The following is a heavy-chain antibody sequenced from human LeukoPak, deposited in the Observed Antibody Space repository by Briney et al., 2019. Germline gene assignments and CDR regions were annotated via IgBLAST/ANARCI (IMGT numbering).Heavy chain of an antibody. J-gene: IGHJ6*02. V-gene: IGHV4-59*01. CDR2: IYYSGRN. Sequence: ASETLSLTCTVSGGSISRYYWRWIRQPPGKGLEWIGYIYYSGRNKYNPSLKSRVTKSVVTAKDQFSLELSSVTAADTAVYCARDAWYSSSSSGHTGYYYYGMDVWGQGTTVTVSS. CDR1: GGSISRYY. D-gene: IGHD6-6*01. CDR3: ARDAWYSSSSSGHTGYYYYGMDV.